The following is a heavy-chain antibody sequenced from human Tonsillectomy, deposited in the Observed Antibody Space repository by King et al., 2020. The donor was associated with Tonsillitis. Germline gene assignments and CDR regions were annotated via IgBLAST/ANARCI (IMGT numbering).Heavy chain of an antibody. CDR3: ARQNCSSTSCSDY. V-gene: IGHV4-34*01. CDR2: ISQSGST. D-gene: IGHD2-2*01. Sequence: VQLPQWGAGLLKPSETLSLSCAVYGGSLSGYYWSWIRQPPGKGLEWIGEISQSGSTNYNPSLKSRVAISGDTSKSQFSLKLTSVTAADTAVYYCARQNCSSTSCSDYWGQGILVTVSS. CDR1: GGSLSGYY. J-gene: IGHJ4*02.